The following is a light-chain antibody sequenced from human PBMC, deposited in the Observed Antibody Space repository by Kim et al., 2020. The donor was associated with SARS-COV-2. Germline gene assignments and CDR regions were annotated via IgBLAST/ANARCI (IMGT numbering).Light chain of an antibody. CDR1: QSVSSSC. V-gene: IGKV3-20*01. CDR3: KRFSRSSWT. CDR2: GAS. Sequence: ETVLTQSPGTLSLSPGERATLSCRASQSVSSSCLAWYQQKPGQSPRLLIYGASSRATGIPARFSGSGSGTDFTLTSSRLEPEDFAVYYCKRFSRSSWTFGQGTKVYIK. J-gene: IGKJ1*01.